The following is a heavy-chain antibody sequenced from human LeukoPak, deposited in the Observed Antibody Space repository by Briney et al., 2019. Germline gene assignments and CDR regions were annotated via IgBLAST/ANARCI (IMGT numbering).Heavy chain of an antibody. D-gene: IGHD2-2*01. CDR1: GFTFSSYA. CDR3: ARTPAAEIYYFGY. J-gene: IGHJ4*02. Sequence: GGSLRLSCAASGFTFSSYAMHWVRQAPGKGLEYVSAISSNGGSTYYANSVKGRFTISRDNSKNTLYLQMGSLRAEDMAVYYCARTPAAEIYYFGYWGQGTLVTVSS. V-gene: IGHV3-64*01. CDR2: ISSNGGST.